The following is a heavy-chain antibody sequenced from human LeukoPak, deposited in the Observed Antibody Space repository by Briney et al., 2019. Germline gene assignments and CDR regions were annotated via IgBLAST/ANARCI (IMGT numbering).Heavy chain of an antibody. D-gene: IGHD3-10*01. J-gene: IGHJ6*03. CDR2: ISPSGGST. Sequence: ASVKVSCKAFGYTFTSNYMHWVRQAPGQGPEWMGVISPSGGSTTYAQKFQGRVTLTRDMSTSTAYMELSSLRSEDTAVYYCARGATMVRGVIRGNYYYYYMDVWGKGTTVTISS. CDR3: ARGATMVRGVIRGNYYYYYMDV. V-gene: IGHV1-46*01. CDR1: GYTFTSNY.